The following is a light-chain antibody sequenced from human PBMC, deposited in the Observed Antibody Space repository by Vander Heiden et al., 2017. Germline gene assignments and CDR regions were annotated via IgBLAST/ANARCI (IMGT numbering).Light chain of an antibody. CDR1: QSVSSN. CDR2: GAS. CDR3: QQYNNWWT. J-gene: IGKJ1*01. Sequence: EIVMTQSPATLSVSPGERATLSCRASQSVSSNLAWYQQKPGQAPRLLIYGASTRATGIPARFSGSGSGTEFTLTISSLQSVDFAVYYCQQYNNWWTFGQGTKVEI. V-gene: IGKV3-15*01.